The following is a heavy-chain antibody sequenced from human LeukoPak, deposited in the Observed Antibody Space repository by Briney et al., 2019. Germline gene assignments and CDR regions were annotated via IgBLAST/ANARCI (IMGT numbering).Heavy chain of an antibody. J-gene: IGHJ4*02. CDR2: IYSGGST. Sequence: PGGALRLSSAASAFTVSSNYMGRVRQAPGKGLEWVSVIYSGGSTYYADSVKGRFTISRDSSKNTLYLQMNSLGAEDTAVYYCARAQFAFGLFDYWGQGTLVTVSS. CDR3: ARAQFAFGLFDY. D-gene: IGHD3/OR15-3a*01. CDR1: AFTVSSNY. V-gene: IGHV3-53*01.